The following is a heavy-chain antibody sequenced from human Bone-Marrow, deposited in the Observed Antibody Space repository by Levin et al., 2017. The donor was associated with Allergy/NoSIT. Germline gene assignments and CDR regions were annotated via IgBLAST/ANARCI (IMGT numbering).Heavy chain of an antibody. D-gene: IGHD5-24*01. J-gene: IGHJ4*02. CDR1: GFNVDDYA. CDR2: ITWNRGKE. V-gene: IGHV3-9*01. CDR3: AKDISGDGSNFDH. Sequence: PGGSLRLSCAVSGFNVDDYAMHWVRQAPGKGLEWVSGITWNRGKEDYADSVKGRFTISRDNAKNSLYLQMNSLRTEDTALYYCAKDISGDGSNFDHWGQGTLVTVSS.